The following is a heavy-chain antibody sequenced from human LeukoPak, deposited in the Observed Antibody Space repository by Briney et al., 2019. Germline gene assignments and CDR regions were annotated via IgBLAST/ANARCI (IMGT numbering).Heavy chain of an antibody. J-gene: IGHJ3*02. V-gene: IGHV7-4-1*02. CDR1: GYTFTSYG. CDR3: ARATYYYDSSGYSHAFDI. Sequence: ASVKVSCKASGYTFTSYGISWVRQAPGQGLEWMGWINTNTGNPTYAQGFTGRFVFSLDTSVSTAYLQISSLKAEDTAVYYCARATYYYDSSGYSHAFDIWGQGTMVTVSS. CDR2: INTNTGNP. D-gene: IGHD3-22*01.